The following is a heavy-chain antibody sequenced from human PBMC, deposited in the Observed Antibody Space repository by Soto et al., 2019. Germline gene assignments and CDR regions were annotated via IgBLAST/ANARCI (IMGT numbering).Heavy chain of an antibody. Sequence: QVQLVESGGGVVQPGRSLRLSCAASGFTFSSYGMHWVRQAPGKGLEWVAVISYDGSNKYYEDSVKGRFTISRDNSKNTLYLQMNSLRAEDTAVYYCAKDLGSSSTYYYYGMDVWGQGTTVTVSS. CDR3: AKDLGSSSTYYYYGMDV. CDR1: GFTFSSYG. V-gene: IGHV3-30*18. D-gene: IGHD6-6*01. CDR2: ISYDGSNK. J-gene: IGHJ6*02.